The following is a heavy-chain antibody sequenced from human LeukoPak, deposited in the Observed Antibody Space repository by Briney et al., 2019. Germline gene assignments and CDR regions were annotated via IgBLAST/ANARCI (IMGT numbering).Heavy chain of an antibody. V-gene: IGHV5-51*01. CDR3: ARFFYYASSGYPDY. J-gene: IGHJ4*02. Sequence: GESLKISCKGSGYSFTNYWVAWVRQMPGKGLEWMGIISPGDSDTRYSPSFQGQVTISADKSISTAYLQWSSLKASDTAVYYCARFFYYASSGYPDYWGQGTLVTVSS. CDR2: ISPGDSDT. D-gene: IGHD3-22*01. CDR1: GYSFTNYW.